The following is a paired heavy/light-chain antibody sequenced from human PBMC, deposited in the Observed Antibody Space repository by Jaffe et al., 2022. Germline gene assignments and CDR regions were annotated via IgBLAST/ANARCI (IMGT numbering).Light chain of an antibody. CDR2: EVS. CDR3: YSYTSSSTYV. CDR1: SSDVGSYNR. J-gene: IGLJ1*01. Sequence: QSALTQPPSVSGSPGQSVTISCTGTSSDVGSYNRVSWYQQPPGTAPKLMIYEVSNRPSGVPDRFSGSKSGNTASLTISGLQAEDEADYYCYSYTSSSTYVFGTGTKVTVL. V-gene: IGLV2-18*02.
Heavy chain of an antibody. J-gene: IGHJ4*02. CDR2: INPNSGGT. V-gene: IGHV1-2*02. CDR3: ARGSSGRYSLWY. Sequence: QVQLVQSGAEVKKPGASVKVPCKASGYTFSDYYMHWVRQAPGQGLEWMGWINPNSGGTKYAQKFQGRVTMTRDTSISTAYMELSRLTSDDTAVYYCARGSSGRYSLWYWGQGTLVTVSS. CDR1: GYTFSDYY. D-gene: IGHD3-10*01.